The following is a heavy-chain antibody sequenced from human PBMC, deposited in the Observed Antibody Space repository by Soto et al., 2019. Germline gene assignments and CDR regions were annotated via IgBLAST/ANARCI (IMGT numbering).Heavy chain of an antibody. CDR2: IYYSGST. D-gene: IGHD3-22*01. V-gene: IGHV4-39*01. CDR3: ARRPGNYYYDSSGVFDY. Sequence: SETLSLTCTVSGGSISSSSYYWGWIRQPPGKGLEWIGSIYYSGSTYYNPSLKSRVTISVDTSKNQFSLKLSSVTAADTAVYYCARRPGNYYYDSSGVFDYWGQGTLVTVSS. CDR1: GGSISSSSYY. J-gene: IGHJ4*02.